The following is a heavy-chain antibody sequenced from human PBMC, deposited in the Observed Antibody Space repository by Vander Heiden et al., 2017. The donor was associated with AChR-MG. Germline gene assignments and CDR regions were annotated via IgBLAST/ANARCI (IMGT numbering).Heavy chain of an antibody. Sequence: EVQLLESGGGLVQPGGSLRLSCAASGFVFSSYAMSWGRQAPGKGLEWVSAITGGGGNTYYADSVKGRFTISRDNSKNKLYLQMNSLRVEDTALYYCVNDPGSPFDTWGPGTMVTVPS. CDR1: GFVFSSYA. D-gene: IGHD2-15*01. V-gene: IGHV3-23*01. CDR3: VNDPGSPFDT. J-gene: IGHJ3*02. CDR2: ITGGGGNT.